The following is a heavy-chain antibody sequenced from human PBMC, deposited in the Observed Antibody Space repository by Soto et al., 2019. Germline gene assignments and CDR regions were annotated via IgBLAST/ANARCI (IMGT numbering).Heavy chain of an antibody. CDR1: GFAFSNAW. V-gene: IGHV3-15*01. CDR2: IKSKTDGGTT. CDR3: TTPYYYDSSGYYYQFDY. J-gene: IGHJ4*02. D-gene: IGHD3-22*01. Sequence: PGGSLRLSCAASGFAFSNAWMSWVRQAPGKGLEWVGRIKSKTDGGTTDYAAPVKGRFTISRDDSKNTLYLQMNSLKTEDTAVYYCTTPYYYDSSGYYYQFDYWGQGTLVTVSS.